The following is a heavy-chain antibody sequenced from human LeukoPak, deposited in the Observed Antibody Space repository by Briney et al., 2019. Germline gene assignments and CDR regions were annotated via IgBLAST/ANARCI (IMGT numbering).Heavy chain of an antibody. D-gene: IGHD3-22*01. Sequence: GSVKVSCKASGYTFTSYGISWVRQAPGQGLELVGWISAYNGNTNYAQKLQGRVTMTTDTSMSTAYMELRSLRSDDTAVYYCARDYYDSSGYSDFWGQGTLVTVSS. V-gene: IGHV1-18*01. CDR3: ARDYYDSSGYSDF. CDR1: GYTFTSYG. CDR2: ISAYNGNT. J-gene: IGHJ4*02.